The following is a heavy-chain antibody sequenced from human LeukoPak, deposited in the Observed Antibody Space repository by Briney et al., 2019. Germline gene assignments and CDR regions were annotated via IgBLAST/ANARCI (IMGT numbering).Heavy chain of an antibody. V-gene: IGHV4-39*01. CDR3: ARQSGSLAWFDP. CDR2: IYYSGST. CDR1: GGSISSGDYY. D-gene: IGHD1-26*01. Sequence: PSETLSLTCTVSGGSISSGDYYWSWVRQPPGKGLEWIGYIYYSGSTYYNPSLKSRVTISVDTSKNQFSLKLSSVTAADTAVYYRARQSGSLAWFDPWGQGTLVTVSS. J-gene: IGHJ5*02.